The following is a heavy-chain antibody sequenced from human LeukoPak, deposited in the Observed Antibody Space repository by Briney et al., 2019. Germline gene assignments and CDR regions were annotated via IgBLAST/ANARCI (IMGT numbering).Heavy chain of an antibody. V-gene: IGHV3-7*03. CDR3: ARLRLGDTYGSGSPNWFDP. J-gene: IGHJ5*02. CDR2: INQDGTKI. D-gene: IGHD3-10*01. Sequence: RXAAGXXPXWVAXINQDGTKIFEVDFMKGRFTLSRDNAKSSLYLQMNSLRPEDSAVYYCARLRLGDTYGSGSPNWFDPWGQGTLVTVSS.